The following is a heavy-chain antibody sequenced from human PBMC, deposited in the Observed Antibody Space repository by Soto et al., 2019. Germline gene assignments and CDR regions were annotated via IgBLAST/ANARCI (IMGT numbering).Heavy chain of an antibody. CDR1: GGSISSSSYY. D-gene: IGHD4-4*01. CDR3: ATGGGDYKRRNWFDP. CDR2: IYYSGST. V-gene: IGHV4-39*01. Sequence: QLQLQESGPGLVKPSETLSLTCTVSGGSISSSSYYWGWIRQPPGKGLEWIGSIYYSGSTYYNPSLKSRVTISVDTSKNQFSLKLSSVTAADTAVYYCATGGGDYKRRNWFDPWGQGTLVTVSS. J-gene: IGHJ5*02.